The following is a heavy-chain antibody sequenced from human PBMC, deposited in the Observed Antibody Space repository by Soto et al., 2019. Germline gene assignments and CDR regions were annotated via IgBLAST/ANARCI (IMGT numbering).Heavy chain of an antibody. CDR2: IIPLHNTS. CDR1: GGAFTNYS. CDR3: ASWSAWNPLYYHGMDV. V-gene: IGHV1-69*08. J-gene: IGHJ6*02. D-gene: IGHD1-1*01. Sequence: SVKVSCKVSGGAFTNYSLNWVRHSPGQGLEWLGGIIPLHNTSNYSEKFVGRLSVTADISSSTVYMHLSGLTSGDTATYYCASWSAWNPLYYHGMDVWAKGPRSPSP.